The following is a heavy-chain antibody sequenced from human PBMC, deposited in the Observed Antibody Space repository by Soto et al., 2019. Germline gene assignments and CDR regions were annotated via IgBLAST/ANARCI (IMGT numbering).Heavy chain of an antibody. J-gene: IGHJ5*01. CDR3: VKYSGTASIPAA. D-gene: IGHD1-26*01. V-gene: IGHV3-73*02. CDR1: GFIFSDLA. Sequence: EVQLVESGGGLVQPGGSLKLSCKTSGFIFSDLAVQWVRQASGKGLEWVGRIAGKSEDYVTSYGESVRGRFSISRDDSKNTAYLQMNSLKTEDTAVFYCVKYSGTASIPAALGQGTLVIVSS. CDR2: IAGKSEDYVT.